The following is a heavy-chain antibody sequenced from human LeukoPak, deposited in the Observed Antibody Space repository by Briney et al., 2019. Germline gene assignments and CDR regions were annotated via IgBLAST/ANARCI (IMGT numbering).Heavy chain of an antibody. CDR3: AKDLSSSWYFAFDI. Sequence: GGSLRLSCAASGFRFNTYWMSWVRQAPGKGLEWVSAISGSGGSTYYADSVKGRFTISRDSSKNTLYLQMNSLRAEDTAVYYCAKDLSSSWYFAFDIWGQGTMVTVSS. V-gene: IGHV3-23*01. D-gene: IGHD6-13*01. CDR1: GFRFNTYW. CDR2: ISGSGGST. J-gene: IGHJ3*02.